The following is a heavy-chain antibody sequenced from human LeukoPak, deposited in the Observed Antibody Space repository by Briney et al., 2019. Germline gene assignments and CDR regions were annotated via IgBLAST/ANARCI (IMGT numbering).Heavy chain of an antibody. D-gene: IGHD6-13*01. CDR2: IYHSGST. Sequence: WETLSLTCAVSGYSISSGYYWGWIRQPPGKGLERIGSIYHSGSTYYNPSLKSRVTISVDTSKNQLSLKLSSVTAADTAVYYCARHYSSSWYYFDYWGQGTLVTVSS. CDR1: GYSISSGYY. CDR3: ARHYSSSWYYFDY. J-gene: IGHJ4*02. V-gene: IGHV4-38-2*01.